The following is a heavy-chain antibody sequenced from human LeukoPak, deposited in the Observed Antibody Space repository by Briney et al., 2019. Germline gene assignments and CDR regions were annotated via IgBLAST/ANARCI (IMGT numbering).Heavy chain of an antibody. CDR1: GGTFSSYA. D-gene: IGHD6-13*01. J-gene: IGHJ3*02. Sequence: SVKVSCKASGGTFSSYAISWVRQAPGQGLEWMGGIIPIFGTANYAQKFQGRVTITADEPTSTAYMELSSLRSEDTAVYYCARDFIPQQLDNDAFDIWGQGTMVTVSS. CDR3: ARDFIPQQLDNDAFDI. V-gene: IGHV1-69*01. CDR2: IIPIFGTA.